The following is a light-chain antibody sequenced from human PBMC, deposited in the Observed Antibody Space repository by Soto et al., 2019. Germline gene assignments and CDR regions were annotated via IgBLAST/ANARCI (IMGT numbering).Light chain of an antibody. CDR2: DVS. Sequence: ELMMTQSPDTRSVSAGDRATLSCRASQSVRSNLAWYQQKPGQAPRLLIYDVSTRATGIPARFSGSGSGTEFTLTLSSLQSEDFAVYYCQQHISWPLTFGQGTRLEIK. J-gene: IGKJ5*01. CDR3: QQHISWPLT. V-gene: IGKV3D-15*01. CDR1: QSVRSN.